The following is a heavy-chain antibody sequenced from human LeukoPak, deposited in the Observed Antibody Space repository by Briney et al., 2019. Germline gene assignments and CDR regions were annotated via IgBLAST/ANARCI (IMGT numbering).Heavy chain of an antibody. CDR2: IRYDGSNK. CDR1: GFTFSSYG. J-gene: IGHJ4*02. D-gene: IGHD3-10*01. Sequence: KAGGSLRLSCAASGFTFSSYGMHWVRQAPGKGLEWVAFIRYDGSNKYYADSVKGRFTISRDNSKNTLYLQMNSLRAEDTAVYYCAKDRSPYGSGSYYNRGGSGGFDYWGQGTLVTVSS. V-gene: IGHV3-30*02. CDR3: AKDRSPYGSGSYYNRGGSGGFDY.